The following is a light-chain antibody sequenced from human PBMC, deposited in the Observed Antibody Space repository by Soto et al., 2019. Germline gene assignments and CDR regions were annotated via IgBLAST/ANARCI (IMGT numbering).Light chain of an antibody. V-gene: IGLV2-11*01. Sequence: QSALTQPRSVSGSPGQSVTISCTGTSSDVGGYNFVSWYQQHPGKAPQLMIYDVSNRPSGVPDRFSGSKSGNTASLTISGLQVEDEADYYCCSYAGSYTHVFGTGTKVTVL. J-gene: IGLJ1*01. CDR2: DVS. CDR1: SSDVGGYNF. CDR3: CSYAGSYTHV.